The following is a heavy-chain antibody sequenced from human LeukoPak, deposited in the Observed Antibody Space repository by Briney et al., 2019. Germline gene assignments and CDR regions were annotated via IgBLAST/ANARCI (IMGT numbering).Heavy chain of an antibody. CDR2: IKQDGSEK. CDR1: GFTFSSYW. Sequence: QTGGSLRLSCAASGFTFSSYWMSWVRQAPGKGLEWVANIKQDGSEKYYVDSVKGRFTISRGNAKNSLYLQMNSLRAEDTAVYYCARDPPYYYGSGSYNYYYYYMDVWGKGTTVTVSS. V-gene: IGHV3-7*01. D-gene: IGHD3-10*01. J-gene: IGHJ6*03. CDR3: ARDPPYYYGSGSYNYYYYYMDV.